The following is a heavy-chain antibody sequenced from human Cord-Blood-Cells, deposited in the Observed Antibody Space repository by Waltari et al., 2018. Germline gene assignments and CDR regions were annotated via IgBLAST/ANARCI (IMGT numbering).Heavy chain of an antibody. CDR2: IVVGSGKT. CDR3: AAGGSITGTTSDYYGMDV. CDR1: GFTFTSSA. V-gene: IGHV1-58*01. D-gene: IGHD1-7*01. J-gene: IGHJ6*02. Sequence: QMQLVQSGPEVKKPGTSVKVSCQASGFTFTSSAVQWLRQARGQRLEWIGWIVVGSGKTNYAQKFQERVTITRDMSTSTAYSELSSLRSEDTAVYYCAAGGSITGTTSDYYGMDVWGQGTTVTVSS.